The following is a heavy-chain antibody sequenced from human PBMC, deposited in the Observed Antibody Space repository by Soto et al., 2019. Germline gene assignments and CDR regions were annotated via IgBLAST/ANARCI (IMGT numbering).Heavy chain of an antibody. D-gene: IGHD3-3*01. Sequence: PXESLKVSWKCSGYSFTSYLSGLVLQMPGKGLEWMGIIYPGDSDTRYSPSFQGQVTISADKSISTAYLQWSSLKASDTAMYYCARIFGVVISNWFDPCGQGTLVTVSS. J-gene: IGHJ5*02. CDR2: IYPGDSDT. CDR3: ARIFGVVISNWFDP. V-gene: IGHV5-51*01. CDR1: GYSFTSYL.